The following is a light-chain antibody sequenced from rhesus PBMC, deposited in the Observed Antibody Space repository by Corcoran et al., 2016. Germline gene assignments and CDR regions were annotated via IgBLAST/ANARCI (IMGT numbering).Light chain of an antibody. CDR1: ENVNNY. Sequence: DIQMTQSPSSLSASVGDRVTITCRTSENVNNYLNWYQQKPGKALKLLFYKASTLQSGVPSRFSGSGSGTDYTFTISSLQSEDVATYYCQHNYGTPYSFGQGTKVEIK. J-gene: IGKJ2*01. CDR2: KAS. CDR3: QHNYGTPYS. V-gene: IGKV1-74*01.